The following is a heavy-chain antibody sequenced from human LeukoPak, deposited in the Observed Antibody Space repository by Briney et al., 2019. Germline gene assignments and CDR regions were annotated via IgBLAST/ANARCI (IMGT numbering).Heavy chain of an antibody. CDR3: ARDDSGGPDTAMVTPPYYFDY. CDR1: GFTFSSYG. CDR2: IWYDGSNK. Sequence: GGSLRLSCAASGFTFSSYGMHWVRQAPGKGLEWVAVIWYDGSNKYYADSVKGRFTISRDNSKNTLYLQMNSLRAEGTAVYYCARDDSGGPDTAMVTPPYYFDYWGQGTLVTVSS. V-gene: IGHV3-33*01. J-gene: IGHJ4*02. D-gene: IGHD5-18*01.